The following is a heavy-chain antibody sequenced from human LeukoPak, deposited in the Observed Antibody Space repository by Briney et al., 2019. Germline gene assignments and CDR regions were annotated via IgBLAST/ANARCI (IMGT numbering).Heavy chain of an antibody. CDR1: GGSISSRNW. J-gene: IGHJ3*02. V-gene: IGHV4-4*02. D-gene: IGHD1-20*01. CDR3: ARDMTGATSIAFDI. Sequence: PSETLSLTCAVSGGSISSRNWWSWVRQPPGTGLEWIGEIYHGGDTNYNPSLKSRVTISVDKSKNQFSLRLISVTAADTALYYCARDMTGATSIAFDIWGHGTVVTVSA. CDR2: IYHGGDT.